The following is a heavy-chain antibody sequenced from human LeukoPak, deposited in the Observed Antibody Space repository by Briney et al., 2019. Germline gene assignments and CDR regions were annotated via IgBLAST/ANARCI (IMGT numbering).Heavy chain of an antibody. Sequence: VASVKVSCKASGYTFTGYYIHWVRQAPGQGLEWMGGIIPMFGTTNYAQKFQGRVTITADESTSTAYVELSSLRSEGTAIYYCARDTVASLDYWGQGTLVTVSS. CDR1: GYTFTGYY. D-gene: IGHD6-19*01. CDR2: IIPMFGTT. J-gene: IGHJ4*02. CDR3: ARDTVASLDY. V-gene: IGHV1-69*13.